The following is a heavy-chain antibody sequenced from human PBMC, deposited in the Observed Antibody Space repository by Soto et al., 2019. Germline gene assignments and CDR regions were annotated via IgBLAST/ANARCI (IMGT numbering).Heavy chain of an antibody. CDR1: GGTFSSYT. CDR3: ASDRGGYSYGYPYYYYYGMDV. CDR2: IIPILGIA. Sequence: SVKVSCKASGGTFSSYTISWVRQAPGQGLEWMGRIIPILGIANYAQKFQGRVTITADKSTSTAYMELSSLRSEDTAVYYCASDRGGYSYGYPYYYYYGMDVWGQGTTVTVSS. D-gene: IGHD5-18*01. J-gene: IGHJ6*02. V-gene: IGHV1-69*02.